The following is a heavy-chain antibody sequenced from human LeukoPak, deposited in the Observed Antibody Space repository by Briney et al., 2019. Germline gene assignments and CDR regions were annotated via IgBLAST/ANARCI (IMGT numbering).Heavy chain of an antibody. CDR1: GGSISSGGYY. Sequence: SQTLSLTCTVSGGSISSGGYYWSWIRQHPGKGLEWIGYIYYSGSTYYNPSLKSRVTISVDTSKNQSSLKLSSVTAADTAVYYCARGPETAAPGGWFDPWGQGTLVTVSS. CDR3: ARGPETAAPGGWFDP. CDR2: IYYSGST. J-gene: IGHJ5*02. D-gene: IGHD6-13*01. V-gene: IGHV4-31*03.